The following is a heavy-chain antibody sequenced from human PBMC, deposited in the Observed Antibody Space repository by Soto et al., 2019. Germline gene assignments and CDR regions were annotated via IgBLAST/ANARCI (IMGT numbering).Heavy chain of an antibody. CDR3: ARGSPYYDFWSGYYADFDY. CDR2: IKQDGTEI. D-gene: IGHD3-3*01. J-gene: IGHJ4*02. CDR1: GFPFSSYW. V-gene: IGHV3-7*01. Sequence: GGSLRLSCAASGFPFSSYWMTWVRQAPGKGLEWVANIKQDGTEIYYVDSVKGRFTISRDNAKNSLYLQITGLRAADTAVYYCARGSPYYDFWSGYYADFDYWGQGTLVTVSS.